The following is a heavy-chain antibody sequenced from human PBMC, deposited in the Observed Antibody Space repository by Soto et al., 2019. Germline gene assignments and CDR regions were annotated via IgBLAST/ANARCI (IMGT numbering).Heavy chain of an antibody. J-gene: IGHJ6*02. Sequence: QVQLVQSGAEVKKPGASVKVSCKTSGYTFTDYYMHWVRQAPGQGLEWMGWINPNGGGTNYAQKFQDWVTMTRDTSISTAYMELSRLRSCATAVYYCARVPNIGYDSGVYGMDVWGQGTTVTVSS. CDR1: GYTFTDYY. CDR2: INPNGGGT. V-gene: IGHV1-2*04. D-gene: IGHD5-12*01. CDR3: ARVPNIGYDSGVYGMDV.